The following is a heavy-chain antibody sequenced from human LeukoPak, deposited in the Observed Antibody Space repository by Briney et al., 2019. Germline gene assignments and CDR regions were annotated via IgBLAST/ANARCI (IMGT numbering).Heavy chain of an antibody. D-gene: IGHD3-10*01. CDR3: ARVGLRFAFDI. J-gene: IGHJ3*02. CDR1: GFTFSRYA. CDR2: ISYDGSNK. V-gene: IGHV3-30-3*01. Sequence: PGGSLRLSCAASGFTFSRYAMHWVRQAPGKGLEWVAFISYDGSNKYQADSVKGRFTISRDNSKSTVYLQMNSLRAEDTAVYYCARVGLRFAFDIWGQGTMVTVSS.